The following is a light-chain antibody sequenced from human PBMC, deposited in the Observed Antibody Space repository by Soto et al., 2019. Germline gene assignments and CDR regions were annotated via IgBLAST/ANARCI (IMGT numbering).Light chain of an antibody. V-gene: IGKV3D-7*01. Sequence: EVVLTQSPATLSLSPGEGATLSCRASQSISSSYLSWYQQKPGQAPRLLIYGASTRATGIPARFSGNGRGSGTDFTLTISSLQPEDFAVYYCLQDYNLPITFGQGTRLEIK. CDR2: GAS. CDR1: QSISSSY. J-gene: IGKJ5*01. CDR3: LQDYNLPIT.